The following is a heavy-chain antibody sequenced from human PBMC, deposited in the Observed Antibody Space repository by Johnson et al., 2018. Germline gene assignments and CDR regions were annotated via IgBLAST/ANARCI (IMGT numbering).Heavy chain of an antibody. V-gene: IGHV3-30-3*01. CDR2: ISYDGSKK. Sequence: VQLLETGGGVVEPGRSLSLSCAASGFTFSSYAMHWVRQAPGKGLEWVAVISYDGSKKYYADSVKGRFTPSSDNSKNTLYLQMNSLRAEDTAVYYCARDLRHSSGWYVDPYYYDMDVWGKGTTVTVSS. CDR3: ARDLRHSSGWYVDPYYYDMDV. CDR1: GFTFSSYA. D-gene: IGHD6-19*01. J-gene: IGHJ6*03.